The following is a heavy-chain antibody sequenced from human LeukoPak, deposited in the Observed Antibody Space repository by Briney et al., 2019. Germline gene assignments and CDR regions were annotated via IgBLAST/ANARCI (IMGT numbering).Heavy chain of an antibody. J-gene: IGHJ4*02. V-gene: IGHV3-30*18. CDR2: VTYDGSDK. D-gene: IGHD3-3*01. CDR3: AKDSAEWSFSSLQDPFDY. Sequence: GGSLRLSCAASGFTFSNFAIHWVRQAPGKGLEWVAIVTYDGSDKYYAGSVKGRFTISRDNSKNTVYLQMNSLRVEDTAVYYCAKDSAEWSFSSLQDPFDYWGQGTLVTVSS. CDR1: GFTFSNFA.